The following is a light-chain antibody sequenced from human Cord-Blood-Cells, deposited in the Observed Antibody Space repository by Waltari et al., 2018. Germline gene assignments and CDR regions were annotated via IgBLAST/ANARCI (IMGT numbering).Light chain of an antibody. CDR2: GAS. Sequence: EIVMTQSTATMSVSPGARATLSCRASQSVSSNLAWYQQKPGQAPRLLIYGASTRATGIPARFSGSGSGTEFTLTISSLQSEDFAVYYCQQYNNWPPITFGQGTRLEIK. V-gene: IGKV3-15*01. CDR3: QQYNNWPPIT. J-gene: IGKJ5*01. CDR1: QSVSSN.